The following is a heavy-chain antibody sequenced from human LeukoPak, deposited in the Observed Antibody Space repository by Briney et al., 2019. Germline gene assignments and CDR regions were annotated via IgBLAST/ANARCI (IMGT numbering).Heavy chain of an antibody. V-gene: IGHV3-23*01. D-gene: IGHD2-15*01. CDR3: ARGGSCSGGNCKYTRKEIGY. CDR2: ISDNGGNT. CDR1: GFTFSIYG. Sequence: GGSLRLSCAASGFTFSIYGMGWVRQAPGKGLEWVSSISDNGGNTYYADSVKGRFTISRDNAKNTLYLHMNSLRADDTAVYYCARGGSCSGGNCKYTRKEIGYWGQGTLVTVSS. J-gene: IGHJ4*02.